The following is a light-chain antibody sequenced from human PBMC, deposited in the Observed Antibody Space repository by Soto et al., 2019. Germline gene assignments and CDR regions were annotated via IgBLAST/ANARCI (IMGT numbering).Light chain of an antibody. CDR2: DVS. Sequence: QSALTQPRSVSGSPGQSVTISCTGTSSDVGGYNYVSWYQQHPGKAPKLMIYDVSKRPSGVRDRFSGSKSGNTASLTISGLQAEDEADYYCCSYAGSLVVFGGETKLTVL. J-gene: IGLJ2*01. CDR1: SSDVGGYNY. V-gene: IGLV2-11*01. CDR3: CSYAGSLVV.